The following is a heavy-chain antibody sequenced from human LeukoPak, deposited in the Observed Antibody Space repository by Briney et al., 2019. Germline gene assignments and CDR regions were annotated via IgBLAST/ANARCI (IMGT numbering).Heavy chain of an antibody. CDR1: GFTFSSYE. D-gene: IGHD1-26*01. V-gene: IGHV3-48*03. J-gene: IGHJ4*02. CDR3: ARAVDDEKSGSSVDY. Sequence: GGSLRLSCAASGFTFSSYEMHWVRQAPGKGLEWVSYISSSGSTIYYADSVKGRFTFSRDNAKNSLYLQMNSLRAEDTAVYYCARAVDDEKSGSSVDYWGQGTLVTVSS. CDR2: ISSSGSTI.